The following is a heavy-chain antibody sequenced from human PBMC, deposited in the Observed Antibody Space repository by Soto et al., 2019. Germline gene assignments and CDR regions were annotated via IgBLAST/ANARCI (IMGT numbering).Heavy chain of an antibody. CDR3: ARDGRRGYDLDV. Sequence: EGQLVESGGGLVQPGGSLRLSCTVSGFTFTDYSLNWVRQAPGKGLEWLSYISASRTTIYYAGSVRGRFTVSRDNAKNSLYLQRNSLRDEDTAVYYCARDGRRGYDLDVWGQGTMVTVSS. J-gene: IGHJ6*02. D-gene: IGHD1-26*01. CDR2: ISASRTTI. CDR1: GFTFTDYS. V-gene: IGHV3-48*02.